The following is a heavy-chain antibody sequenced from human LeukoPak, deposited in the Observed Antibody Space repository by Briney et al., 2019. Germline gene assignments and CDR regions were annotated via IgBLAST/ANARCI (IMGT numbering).Heavy chain of an antibody. D-gene: IGHD4-17*01. Sequence: ASVKVSCKASGYTFPSHGISWVRQAPGQGLEWMGWISAYNGNTNYAQKLQGRVTMTTDTSTSTAYMELRSLRSDDTAVYYCARTWGMTTVTTTQDYWGQGALVTVSS. V-gene: IGHV1-18*01. CDR2: ISAYNGNT. J-gene: IGHJ4*02. CDR1: GYTFPSHG. CDR3: ARTWGMTTVTTTQDY.